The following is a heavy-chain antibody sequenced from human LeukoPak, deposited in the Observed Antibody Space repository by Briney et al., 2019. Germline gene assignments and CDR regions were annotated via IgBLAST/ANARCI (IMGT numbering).Heavy chain of an antibody. CDR2: INNSGTT. CDR3: AREVEGNYYGSGKGDYFDY. V-gene: IGHV4-59*01. CDR1: DGSISSYY. Sequence: SETLSLSCTVSDGSISSYYWSWIRQPPGKGLEWIGCINNSGTTNYNPSLKSRDTISVDTSKNQFSLKLNSVTAADTAVYYCAREVEGNYYGSGKGDYFDYWGQGTLVTVSS. D-gene: IGHD3-10*01. J-gene: IGHJ4*02.